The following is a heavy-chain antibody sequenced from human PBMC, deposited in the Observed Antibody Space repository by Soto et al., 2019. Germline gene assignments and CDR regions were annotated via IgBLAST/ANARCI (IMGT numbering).Heavy chain of an antibody. Sequence: QVQLVQSGAEVKKPGASVKISCKASGFNFATHAIHWLRQDPGHSLEWMGWVNVGNDYRRYSQKFQGRVTFTRDTSASTAYMELTSLRSHDSAMYYCARGAVAFEEALLRDYWGQGSLVTVSS. D-gene: IGHD3-10*01. CDR1: GFNFATHA. J-gene: IGHJ4*01. V-gene: IGHV1-3*01. CDR2: VNVGNDYR. CDR3: ARGAVAFEEALLRDY.